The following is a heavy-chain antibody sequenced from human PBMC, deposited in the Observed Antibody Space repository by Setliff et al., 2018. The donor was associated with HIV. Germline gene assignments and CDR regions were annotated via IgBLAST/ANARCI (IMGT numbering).Heavy chain of an antibody. CDR2: IDQDGSEK. D-gene: IGHD3-10*01. Sequence: PGGSLRLSCAASRFDFNNYWMCWVRQAPGKGLEWVANIDQDGSEKNYVDSVKGRFTISRDNAKNPMDLQMNSLRADDTAIYYCARKLRPGHGVDVWGQGTTVTVSS. V-gene: IGHV3-7*01. CDR3: ARKLRPGHGVDV. J-gene: IGHJ6*02. CDR1: RFDFNNYW.